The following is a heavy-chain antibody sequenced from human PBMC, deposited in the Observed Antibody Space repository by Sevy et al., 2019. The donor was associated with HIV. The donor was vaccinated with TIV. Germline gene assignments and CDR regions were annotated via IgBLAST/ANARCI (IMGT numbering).Heavy chain of an antibody. V-gene: IGHV4-38-2*02. CDR2: IYHSGNT. CDR1: GYSISSGYY. D-gene: IGHD3-22*01. J-gene: IGHJ4*02. CDR3: ARDEYYYDTSGYYWKY. Sequence: SETLSLTCSVSGYSISSGYYWGWIRQPPGRGLEWIGNIYHSGNTYYNPSLKSRVTMSVDTSKNQFSLKLDSVTAADTAVYYCARDEYYYDTSGYYWKYWGQGTLVTVSS.